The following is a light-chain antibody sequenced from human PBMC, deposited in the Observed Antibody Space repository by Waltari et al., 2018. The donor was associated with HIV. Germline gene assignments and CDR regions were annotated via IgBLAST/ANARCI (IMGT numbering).Light chain of an antibody. V-gene: IGLV2-11*01. CDR2: DVT. Sequence: QSAPTLPRSVSRSPGPSVTISCTGTSSDVGNFNYVSWFQQHPGKAPKVMIYDVTKRPSGVPDRFSGSKSGNTASLTISGLQTEDEADYYCCSFAGSYTFVFGGVTKVTVL. J-gene: IGLJ2*01. CDR3: CSFAGSYTFV. CDR1: SSDVGNFNY.